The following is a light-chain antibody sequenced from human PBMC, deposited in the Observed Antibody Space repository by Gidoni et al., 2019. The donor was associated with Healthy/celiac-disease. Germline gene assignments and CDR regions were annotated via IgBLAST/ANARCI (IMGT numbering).Light chain of an antibody. CDR1: QSISSY. Sequence: DIQMTQSPSSLSASPGDRVTITCRASQSISSYLNWYQQKPGKAPKLLIYAASSLQSGVPSRFSGSGSGTDFTLTISSLQPEDFATYYCQQSYSTSCSFGQXTKLEIK. CDR3: QQSYSTSCS. V-gene: IGKV1-39*01. CDR2: AAS. J-gene: IGKJ2*04.